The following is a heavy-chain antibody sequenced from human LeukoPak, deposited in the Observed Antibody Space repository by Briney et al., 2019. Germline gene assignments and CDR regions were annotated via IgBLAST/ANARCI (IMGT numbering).Heavy chain of an antibody. V-gene: IGHV3-48*02. CDR3: ARDALISSIAFDY. CDR2: ISSSSSTI. Sequence: GGSLRLSCAASGFTFSSYSMNWVRQAPGKGLEWVSYISSSSSTIYYADSVKGRFTISRDNAKNSLYLHMNSLRDEDTAVYYCARDALISSIAFDYWGQGTLVTVSS. D-gene: IGHD6-6*01. J-gene: IGHJ4*02. CDR1: GFTFSSYS.